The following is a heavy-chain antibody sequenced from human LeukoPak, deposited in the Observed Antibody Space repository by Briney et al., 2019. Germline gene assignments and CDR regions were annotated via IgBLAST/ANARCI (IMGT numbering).Heavy chain of an antibody. D-gene: IGHD4-17*01. CDR3: ASHGDYSDYMDV. CDR2: IIPIFGTA. CDR1: GGTFSSYA. V-gene: IGHV1-69*06. Sequence: ASVKVSCKASGGTFSSYAISWVRQAPGQGLGWMGGIIPIFGTANYAQKFQGRVTITADKSTSTAYMELSSLRSEDTAVYYCASHGDYSDYMDVWGKGTTVTVSS. J-gene: IGHJ6*03.